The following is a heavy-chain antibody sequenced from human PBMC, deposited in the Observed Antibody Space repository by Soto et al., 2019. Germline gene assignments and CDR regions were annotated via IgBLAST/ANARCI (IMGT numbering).Heavy chain of an antibody. J-gene: IGHJ4*02. CDR3: ASSIPRAYRYYFDF. CDR2: IYTGGDT. D-gene: IGHD5-18*01. Sequence: PGGSLRLSCAASGFTVSSNYMSWVRQAPGKGLEWVSIIYTGGDTYYADSVKGRFTISRHNSKNTLYFQMNSLRAEDTAMYFCASSIPRAYRYYFDFWGQGVLVTVSS. V-gene: IGHV3-53*04. CDR1: GFTVSSNY.